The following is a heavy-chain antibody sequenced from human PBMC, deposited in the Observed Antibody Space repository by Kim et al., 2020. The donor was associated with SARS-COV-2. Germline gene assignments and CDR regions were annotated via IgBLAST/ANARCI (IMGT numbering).Heavy chain of an antibody. CDR2: IYYSGST. CDR1: GGSVSSGSYY. J-gene: IGHJ5*02. CDR3: ARGYSSSKGNWFDP. V-gene: IGHV4-61*01. Sequence: SETLSLTCTVSGGSVSSGSYYWSWIRQPPGKGLEWIGYIYYSGSTNYNPSLKSRVTISVDTSKNQFSLKLSSVTAADTAVYYCARGYSSSKGNWFDPWGQGTLVTVSS. D-gene: IGHD6-13*01.